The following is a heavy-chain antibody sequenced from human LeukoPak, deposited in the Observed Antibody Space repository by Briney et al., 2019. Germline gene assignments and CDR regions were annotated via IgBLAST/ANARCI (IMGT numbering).Heavy chain of an antibody. V-gene: IGHV3-48*01. CDR3: ARDLASAAYSFDY. CDR1: GFTFSTYN. J-gene: IGHJ4*02. CDR2: ISSSSSSI. D-gene: IGHD6-13*01. Sequence: PGGSLRLSCAASGFTFSTYNMNWVRQAPGKGLEWVSYISSSSSSIYYADSVQGRFTISRDNAKNSLFLQMNSLRAEDTAVYYCARDLASAAYSFDYWGQGTLVTVSS.